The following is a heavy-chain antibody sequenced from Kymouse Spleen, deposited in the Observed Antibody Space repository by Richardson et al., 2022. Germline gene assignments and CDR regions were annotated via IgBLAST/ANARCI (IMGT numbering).Heavy chain of an antibody. J-gene: IGHJ6*02. CDR3: ARGGGIAARPNYYYYGMDV. D-gene: IGHD6-6*01. Sequence: QVQLQQWGAGLLKPSETLSLTCAVYGGSFSGYYWSWIRQPPGKGLEWIGEINHSGSTNYNPSLKSRVTISVDTSKNQFSLKLSSVTAADTAVYYCARGGGIAARPNYYYYGMDVWGQGTTVTVSS. CDR2: INHSGST. V-gene: IGHV4-34*01. CDR1: GGSFSGYY.